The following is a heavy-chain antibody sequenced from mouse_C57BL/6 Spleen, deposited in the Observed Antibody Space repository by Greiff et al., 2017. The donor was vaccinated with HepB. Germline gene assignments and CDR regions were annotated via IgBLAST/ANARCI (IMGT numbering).Heavy chain of an antibody. CDR2: ISSGSSTI. J-gene: IGHJ2*01. D-gene: IGHD1-1*01. CDR3: ASGLTTPSELGEDY. V-gene: IGHV5-17*01. CDR1: GFTFSDYG. Sequence: EVQRVESGGGLVKPGGSLKLSCAASGFTFSDYGMHWVRQAPEKGLEWVAYISSGSSTIYYADTVKGRYTISRDNAKNTLFLQMTSLRSEDTAMYYCASGLTTPSELGEDYWGQGTTLTVSS.